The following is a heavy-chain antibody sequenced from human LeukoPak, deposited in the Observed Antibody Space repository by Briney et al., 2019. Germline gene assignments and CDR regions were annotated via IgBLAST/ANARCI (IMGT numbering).Heavy chain of an antibody. CDR2: INPNSGGT. J-gene: IGHJ6*02. Sequence: GASVKVSCKASGYTFTGYYMHWVRQAPGQGLEWMGWINPNSGGTNYAQKFQGRVTMTRDTSISTAYMELSRLRSDDTAVYYCAGGGVVVPAAPRHYYYYGMDVWGQGTTVTVSS. CDR3: AGGGVVVPAAPRHYYYYGMDV. V-gene: IGHV1-2*02. D-gene: IGHD2-2*01. CDR1: GYTFTGYY.